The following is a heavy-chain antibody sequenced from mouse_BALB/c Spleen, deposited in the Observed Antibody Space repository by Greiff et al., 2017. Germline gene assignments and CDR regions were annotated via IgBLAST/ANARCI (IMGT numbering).Heavy chain of an antibody. CDR3: ARDYGPWFAY. D-gene: IGHD1-2*01. CDR2: ISYSGST. J-gene: IGHJ3*01. CDR1: GYSITSDYA. Sequence: EVQLQESGPGLVKPSQSLSLTCTVTGYSITSDYAWNWIRQFPGNKLEWMGYISYSGSTSYNPSLKSRISITRDTSKNQFFLQLNSVTTEDTATYSSARDYGPWFAYWGQGTRVTVSA. V-gene: IGHV3-2*02.